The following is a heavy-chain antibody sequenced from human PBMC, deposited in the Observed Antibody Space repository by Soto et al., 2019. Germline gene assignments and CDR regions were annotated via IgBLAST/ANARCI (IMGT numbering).Heavy chain of an antibody. CDR2: ISSSGSTI. Sequence: PGGSLRLSCAASGFTFGDYYMSWVRQAPGKGLEWVSYISSSGSTIYYADSVKGRFTTSRDNPKKSLYLEMNSLTAEDTAVYFCARALGGQHVVLGGPYFYYYGMDVWGQGTTVTVSS. J-gene: IGHJ6*01. D-gene: IGHD3-16*01. CDR1: GFTFGDYY. CDR3: ARALGGQHVVLGGPYFYYYGMDV. V-gene: IGHV3-11*01.